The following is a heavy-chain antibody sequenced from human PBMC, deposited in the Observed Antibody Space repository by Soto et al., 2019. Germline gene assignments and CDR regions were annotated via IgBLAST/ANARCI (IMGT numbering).Heavy chain of an antibody. CDR2: IYYSGST. V-gene: IGHV4-59*08. D-gene: IGHD3-9*01. Sequence: SETLSLTCTVSGGSISSYYWSWIRQPPGKGLEWIGYIYYSGSTNYNPSLKSRVTISVDTSKNQFSLKLSSVTAADTAVYYCARHQSYYDILTGYYPEGNWFDPWGQGTLVTVSS. CDR1: GGSISSYY. J-gene: IGHJ5*02. CDR3: ARHQSYYDILTGYYPEGNWFDP.